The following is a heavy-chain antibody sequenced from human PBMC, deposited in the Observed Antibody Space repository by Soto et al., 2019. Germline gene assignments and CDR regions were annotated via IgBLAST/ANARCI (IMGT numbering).Heavy chain of an antibody. J-gene: IGHJ6*02. V-gene: IGHV4-31*03. D-gene: IGHD3-16*01. CDR1: GGSISSGGYY. CDR2: IYYSGST. Sequence: QVQLQESGPGLVKPSQTLSLTCTVSGGSISSGGYYWSWIRQHPGKGLEGIGYIYYSGSTYYNPSLKSRVTISVDTSKNQFSLKLSSVTAADTAVYYCARDAGGEATTMHHLYYYYYGMDVWGQGTTVTVSS. CDR3: ARDAGGEATTMHHLYYYYYGMDV.